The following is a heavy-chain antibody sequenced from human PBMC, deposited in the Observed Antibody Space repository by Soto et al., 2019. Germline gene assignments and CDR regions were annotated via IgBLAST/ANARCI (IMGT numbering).Heavy chain of an antibody. D-gene: IGHD6-6*01. Sequence: QVQLVQSGAEVKKPGASVKVSCKASGHTFSSHDINWVRQATGQGLEWMGWMNPNTGNTDYAQTFQGRGSMTMDTSINKTYLELRRLSSEDTAVDYCARGRSEYKRRLGLDYWGQGTLVTVSS. CDR3: ARGRSEYKRRLGLDY. J-gene: IGHJ4*02. CDR2: MNPNTGNT. CDR1: GHTFSSHD. V-gene: IGHV1-8*01.